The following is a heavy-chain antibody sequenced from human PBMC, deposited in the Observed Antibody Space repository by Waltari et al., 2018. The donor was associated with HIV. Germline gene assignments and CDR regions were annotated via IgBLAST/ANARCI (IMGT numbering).Heavy chain of an antibody. CDR2: INSKSGGV. J-gene: IGHJ5*02. CDR3: ARSLYSGSSPIDR. CDR1: GFTFSGYY. V-gene: IGHV1-2*02. D-gene: IGHD1-26*01. Sequence: QLVQSGADLKKPGASVKVSCKASGFTFSGYYFHWVRQAPGQGLQWMGWINSKSGGVNYAQKFQGRLTMTRDTSISTVYMELSRLTSDDSAIYFCARSLYSGSSPIDRWGQGTLVTVSS.